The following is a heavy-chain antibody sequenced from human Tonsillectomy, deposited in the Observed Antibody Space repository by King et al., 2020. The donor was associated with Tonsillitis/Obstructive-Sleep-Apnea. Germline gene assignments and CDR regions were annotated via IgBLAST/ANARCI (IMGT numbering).Heavy chain of an antibody. Sequence: VQLVESGAEVKKPGESLRISCKGSGYSFTSYWIAWVRQVPGKGLEWMGIIYPGDSDTRYSPSFQDQVTTSADKPISTAYLQWSSLAASDTALYFCARGQFADNWGQGTLVTVSS. D-gene: IGHD3-16*01. J-gene: IGHJ4*02. V-gene: IGHV5-51*01. CDR1: GYSFTSYW. CDR2: IYPGDSDT. CDR3: ARGQFADN.